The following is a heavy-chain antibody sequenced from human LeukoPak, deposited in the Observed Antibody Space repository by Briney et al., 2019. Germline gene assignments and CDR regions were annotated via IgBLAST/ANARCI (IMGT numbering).Heavy chain of an antibody. V-gene: IGHV4-4*07. CDR2: IYTSGST. CDR1: GGSISSYY. D-gene: IGHD6-6*01. Sequence: SETLSLTCTVSGGSISSYYWSWIRQPAGKGLEWIGRIYTSGSTNYNPSLKSRVTMSVDTSKNQFSLKLSSVTAADTAVYYCARDFSVAAPVYYYMDVWGKGTTVNVSS. J-gene: IGHJ6*03. CDR3: ARDFSVAAPVYYYMDV.